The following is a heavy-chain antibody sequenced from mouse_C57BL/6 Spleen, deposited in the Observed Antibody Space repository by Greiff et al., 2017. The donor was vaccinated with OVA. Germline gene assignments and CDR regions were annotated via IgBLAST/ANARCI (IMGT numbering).Heavy chain of an antibody. CDR1: GFSLTSYA. V-gene: IGHV2-9-1*01. CDR2: IWTGGGT. D-gene: IGHD1-1*01. CDR3: ATSTVVARGFAY. J-gene: IGHJ3*01. Sequence: VKLQESGPGLVAPSQSLSITCTVSGFSLTSYAISWVRQPPGKGLEWLGVIWTGGGTNYNSALKSRLSISKDNSKSQVFLKMNSLQTDDTARYYCATSTVVARGFAYWGQGTLVTVSA.